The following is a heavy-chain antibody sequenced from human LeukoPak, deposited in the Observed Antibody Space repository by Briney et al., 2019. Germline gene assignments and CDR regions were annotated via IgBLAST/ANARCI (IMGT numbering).Heavy chain of an antibody. CDR3: ARLHCGGDCHFDY. CDR1: GGSISSYY. CDR2: IYYSGST. J-gene: IGHJ4*02. V-gene: IGHV4-59*01. D-gene: IGHD2-21*02. Sequence: SETLSLTCTVSGGSISSYYWSWIRQPPGKGLEWIGYIYYSGSTNYNPSLKSRVTISVDTSKNQFSLKLSSVTAADTAVYYCARLHCGGDCHFDYWGQGTLVTVSS.